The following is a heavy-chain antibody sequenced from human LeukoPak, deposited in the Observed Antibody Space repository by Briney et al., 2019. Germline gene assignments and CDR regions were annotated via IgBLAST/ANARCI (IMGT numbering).Heavy chain of an antibody. CDR2: INPNSGGT. J-gene: IGHJ3*02. D-gene: IGHD3-3*01. Sequence: GASVKVFCKASGYTFTGYYMHWVRQAPGQGLEWMGWINPNSGGTNYAQKFQGRVTMTRDTSISTAYMELSRLRSDDTAVYYCASTPMYYDFWSGYQGDAFDIWGQGTMVTVSS. CDR3: ASTPMYYDFWSGYQGDAFDI. V-gene: IGHV1-2*02. CDR1: GYTFTGYY.